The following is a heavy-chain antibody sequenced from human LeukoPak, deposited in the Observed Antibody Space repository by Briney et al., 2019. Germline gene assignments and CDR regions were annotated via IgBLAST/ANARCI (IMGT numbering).Heavy chain of an antibody. J-gene: IGHJ4*02. CDR2: ISSRAAST. Sequence: GGSLRLSCAASGFTFSNYAMSWVRQAPGKGLEWVSGISSRAASTYYADSVKGRFTISRDNSKNTLYLQMNSLRVEDTAVFYCAKEVSLGSYFEAFDYWGQGTLVTVSS. CDR1: GFTFSNYA. D-gene: IGHD3-10*01. CDR3: AKEVSLGSYFEAFDY. V-gene: IGHV3-23*01.